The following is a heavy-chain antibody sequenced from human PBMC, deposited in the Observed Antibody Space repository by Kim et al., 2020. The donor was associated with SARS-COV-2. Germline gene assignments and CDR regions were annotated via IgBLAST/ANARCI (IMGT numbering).Heavy chain of an antibody. Sequence: ASVKVSCKASGYTFTGYQMHWVRQAPGQGLEWMGWINTNSGGTKYAQKFQGRVTMTRDTSITTAHMELSRLTCDDAAVYYCARVGTGYSFPQALEHWGQG. V-gene: IGHV1-2*02. CDR2: INTNSGGT. J-gene: IGHJ1*01. D-gene: IGHD3-9*01. CDR1: GYTFTGYQ. CDR3: ARVGTGYSFPQALEH.